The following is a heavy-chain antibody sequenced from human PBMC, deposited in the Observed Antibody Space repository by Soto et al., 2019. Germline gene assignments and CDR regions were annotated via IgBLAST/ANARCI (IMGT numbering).Heavy chain of an antibody. J-gene: IGHJ6*03. CDR2: IYFSGST. CDR1: GGSIRNTTYY. V-gene: IGHV4-39*01. CDR3: AEISFYYYYMDV. Sequence: SETLSLTCTVSGGSIRNTTYYWGWIRQPPGKGLEWIGTIYFSGSTYYNPSLKSRVTISVDTSKNQFSLKVSSVTAADTAVYYCAEISFYYYYMDVWGKGTTVTVSS.